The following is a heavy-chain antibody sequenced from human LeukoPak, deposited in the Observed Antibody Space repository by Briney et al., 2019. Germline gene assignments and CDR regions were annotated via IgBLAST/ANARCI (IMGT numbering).Heavy chain of an antibody. CDR2: IYTSGST. J-gene: IGHJ4*02. V-gene: IGHV4-61*02. Sequence: SETLSLTCTVSGDSISSGDYYWSWIRQPAGKGLEWIGRIYTSGSTNYNPSLKSRVTISVDTSKNQFSLKLSSVTAADTAVYYCAVTISRLGYCSGGSCYDYDYWGQGTLVTVSS. CDR3: AVTISRLGYCSGGSCYDYDY. D-gene: IGHD2-15*01. CDR1: GDSISSGDYY.